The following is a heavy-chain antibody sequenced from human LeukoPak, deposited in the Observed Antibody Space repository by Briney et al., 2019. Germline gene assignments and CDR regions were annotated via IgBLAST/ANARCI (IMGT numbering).Heavy chain of an antibody. D-gene: IGHD2-15*01. V-gene: IGHV3-48*03. Sequence: KPGGSLRLSCAASGFTFNIYEMNWVRQAPGKGLEWISHINTDSSSTHYADSMKGRFTISRDNAKNSLYLQMNNLRGEDTAIYYCVRDATLIPGTVYFDYWGQGALVTVSS. CDR2: INTDSSST. CDR1: GFTFNIYE. J-gene: IGHJ4*02. CDR3: VRDATLIPGTVYFDY.